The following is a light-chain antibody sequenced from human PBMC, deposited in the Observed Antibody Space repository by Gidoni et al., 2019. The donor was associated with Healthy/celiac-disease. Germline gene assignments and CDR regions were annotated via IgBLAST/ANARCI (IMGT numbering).Light chain of an antibody. J-gene: IGLJ2*01. CDR3: QAWDSSVV. V-gene: IGLV3-1*01. Sequence: SYELPQPPSFSVSPGQTASITCSGDKLGDKYACWYQQKPGQSPVLVIYQDSKRPSGIPERFSGSNSGNTATLTISGTQAMDEADYYCQAWDSSVVFGGGTKLTVL. CDR2: QDS. CDR1: KLGDKY.